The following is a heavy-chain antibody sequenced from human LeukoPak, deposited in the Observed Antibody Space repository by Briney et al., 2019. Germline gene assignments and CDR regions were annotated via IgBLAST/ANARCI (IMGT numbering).Heavy chain of an antibody. D-gene: IGHD3-22*01. J-gene: IGHJ4*02. CDR1: GGSISTYY. CDR3: ARDSKDSSGYYSLFDY. Sequence: SETLSLTCTVSGGSISTYYWSWIRQPPGKGLEWIGYIYYSGSTNYNPSLKSRATISVDTSKNQFSLKLSSVTAADTAVYYCARDSKDSSGYYSLFDYWGQGTLVTVSS. V-gene: IGHV4-59*01. CDR2: IYYSGST.